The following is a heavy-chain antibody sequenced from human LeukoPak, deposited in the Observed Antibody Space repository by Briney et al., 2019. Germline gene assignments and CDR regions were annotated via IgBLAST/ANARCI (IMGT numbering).Heavy chain of an antibody. J-gene: IGHJ5*02. V-gene: IGHV1-69*04. CDR2: IIPILGIA. CDR3: ARESITMIVVVQVDWFDP. Sequence: GASVKVSSKASGGTFSSYAISWVRQAPGQGLEWMGRIIPILGIANYAQRFQGRVTITADKSTSTAYMELSSLRSEDTAVYYCARESITMIVVVQVDWFDPWGQGTLVTVSS. CDR1: GGTFSSYA. D-gene: IGHD3-22*01.